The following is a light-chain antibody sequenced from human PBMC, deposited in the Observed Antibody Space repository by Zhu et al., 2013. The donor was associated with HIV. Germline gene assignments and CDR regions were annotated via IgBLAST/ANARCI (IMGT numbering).Light chain of an antibody. CDR3: MQSIQLPLT. CDR1: QGLVHSDGNTY. V-gene: IGKV2-30*02. Sequence: DVVMTQPPLSLPVTLGQPASISCKSSQGLVHSDGNTYLNWFRQRPGQSPRRLFYQVSIRDSGVPDRFSGSGSGTDFTLKISRVEAEDVRVYYCMQSIQLPLTFGGGTKVEIK. CDR2: QVS. J-gene: IGKJ4*01.